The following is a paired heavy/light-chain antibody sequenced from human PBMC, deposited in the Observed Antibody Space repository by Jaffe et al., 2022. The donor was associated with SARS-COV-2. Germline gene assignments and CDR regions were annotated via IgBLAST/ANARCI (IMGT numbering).Heavy chain of an antibody. CDR2: IKEDGSEK. V-gene: IGHV3-7*01. J-gene: IGHJ4*02. CDR1: GFTFSSYW. CDR3: AKDRGGKSTYYFVNSGYYGY. D-gene: IGHD3-22*01. Sequence: EVQLVESGGGLVQPGGSLRLSCAASGFTFSSYWMNWVRQAPGKGLEWVASIKEDGSEKNYVGSVLGRFTISRDNAKNSLYLQMSSLRAEDTAVYYCAKDRGGKSTYYFVNSGYYGYWGQGTQVTVSS.
Light chain of an antibody. J-gene: IGKJ2*01. CDR2: GAS. V-gene: IGKV3-20*01. CDR3: QQYGSSPGT. CDR1: QSVSSSN. Sequence: EIVLTQSPGTLSLSPGERATLSCRASQSVSSSNLAWYQQKPGQAPRLLISGASSRATGIPDRFSGSGSGTDFTLTISRLEPEDFAVYYCQQYGSSPGTFGQGTKLEIK.